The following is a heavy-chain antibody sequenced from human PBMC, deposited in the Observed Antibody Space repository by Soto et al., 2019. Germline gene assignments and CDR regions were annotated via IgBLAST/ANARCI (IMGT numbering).Heavy chain of an antibody. CDR2: IYYSGST. D-gene: IGHD5-12*01. CDR1: GGSIISYY. V-gene: IGHV4-59*08. CDR3: ASLNIVATTGFDY. Sequence: SETLSLTCTVSGGSIISYYWSWIRQPPGKGLEWIGYIYYSGSTNYNPSLKSRVTISVDTSKNQFSLKLSSVTAADTAVYYCASLNIVATTGFDYWGQGTLVTVSS. J-gene: IGHJ4*02.